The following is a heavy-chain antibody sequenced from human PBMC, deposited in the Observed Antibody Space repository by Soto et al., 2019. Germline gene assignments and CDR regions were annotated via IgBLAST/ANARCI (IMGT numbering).Heavy chain of an antibody. Sequence: QVQLQESGPGLVMPSETLSLTCTVSGDSISGSPYYWGWIRQPPGKRLAWIASFFYGGYTVYTPALRTRATISASTSTHQFYLNLASVAAADPAIYFCARPQTAVPPYGGQGNLVTVSS. CDR2: FFYGGYT. J-gene: IGHJ4*02. CDR3: ARPQTAVPPY. CDR1: GDSISGSPYY. D-gene: IGHD6-19*01. V-gene: IGHV4-39*01.